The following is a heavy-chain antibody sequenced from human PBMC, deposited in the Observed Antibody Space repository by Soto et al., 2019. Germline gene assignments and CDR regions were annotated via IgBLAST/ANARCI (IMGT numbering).Heavy chain of an antibody. CDR1: GFTFSSYS. V-gene: IGHV3-21*01. CDR2: ITSRSTYI. Sequence: SCAASGFTFSSYSMNWVRQAPLKGLEWVSSITSRSTYIYHAASVKGRFTTSRDNAKNSLYLQMNSLRAEDTAVYYCAREAGVPTTTGGMDVWGQGTTVTVSS. D-gene: IGHD5-12*01. CDR3: AREAGVPTTTGGMDV. J-gene: IGHJ6*02.